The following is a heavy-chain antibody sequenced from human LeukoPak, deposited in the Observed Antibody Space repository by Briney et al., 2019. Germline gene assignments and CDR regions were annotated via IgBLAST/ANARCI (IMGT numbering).Heavy chain of an antibody. V-gene: IGHV3-13*01. CDR1: GFTFSSYD. CDR2: IGTAGDT. Sequence: GGSLRLSCAASGFTFSSYDMHWVRQATGKGLEWVSAIGTAGDTYYPGSVKGRFTISRENAKSSLYLQMNSLRAGDTAVYYCARGLLERVAGIQTGGYYYYYYMDVWGKGTTVTVSS. J-gene: IGHJ6*03. CDR3: ARGLLERVAGIQTGGYYYYYYMDV. D-gene: IGHD5-18*01.